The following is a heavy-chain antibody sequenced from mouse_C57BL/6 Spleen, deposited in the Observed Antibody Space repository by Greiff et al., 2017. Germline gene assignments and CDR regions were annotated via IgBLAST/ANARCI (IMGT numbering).Heavy chain of an antibody. CDR1: GYSITSGYY. CDR2: ISYDGSN. J-gene: IGHJ2*01. V-gene: IGHV3-6*01. D-gene: IGHD1-1*01. CDR3: ASLITTVVVPYYFDY. Sequence: EVQLVESGPGLVKPSQSLSLTCSVTGYSITSGYYWNWIRQFPGNKLEWMGYISYDGSNNYNPSLKNRISITRDTSKNQFFLKLNSVTTEDTATYYCASLITTVVVPYYFDYWGQGTTLTVSS.